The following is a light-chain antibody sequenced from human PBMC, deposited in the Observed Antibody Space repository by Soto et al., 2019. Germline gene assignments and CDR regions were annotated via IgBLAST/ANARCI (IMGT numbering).Light chain of an antibody. Sequence: EIVMTHSPATLSVSPGERATLSCRASQSVSNNLAWYQQKPGQAPRLLIYGASTRATAIPARFSGSGSGTEFTLTISSLQSEDFAVYFCQQYFTSPWTFGQGTKVEI. CDR1: QSVSNN. J-gene: IGKJ1*01. V-gene: IGKV3-15*01. CDR3: QQYFTSPWT. CDR2: GAS.